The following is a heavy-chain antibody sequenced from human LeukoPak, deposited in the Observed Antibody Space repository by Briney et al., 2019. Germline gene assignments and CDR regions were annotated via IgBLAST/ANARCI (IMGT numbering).Heavy chain of an antibody. CDR2: IYTSGST. J-gene: IGHJ4*02. D-gene: IGHD2-15*01. Sequence: PSQTLSLTCTVSGGSISSGSYYWSWIRQPAGKGLEWIGRIYTSGSTNYNPSLKSRVTMSVDTSKNQFSLKLSSVTAADTAVYYCARDCSGGSCYSGGIDYWGQGTLVTVSS. CDR3: ARDCSGGSCYSGGIDY. CDR1: GGSISSGSYY. V-gene: IGHV4-61*02.